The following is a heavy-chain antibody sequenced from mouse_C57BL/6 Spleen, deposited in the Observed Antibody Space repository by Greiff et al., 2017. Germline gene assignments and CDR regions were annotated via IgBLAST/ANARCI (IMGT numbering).Heavy chain of an antibody. CDR2: IDPSDSET. D-gene: IGHD2-13*01. V-gene: IGHV1-52*01. Sequence: QVQLQQPGAELVRPGSSVKLSCKASGYTFTSYWMHWVKQRPIQGLEWIGNIDPSDSETHYNQKFKDKATLTVDKSSSTAYMQLSSLTSEDSAVYYCARFYGDSAWFADWGQGTLVTVSA. CDR1: GYTFTSYW. J-gene: IGHJ3*01. CDR3: ARFYGDSAWFAD.